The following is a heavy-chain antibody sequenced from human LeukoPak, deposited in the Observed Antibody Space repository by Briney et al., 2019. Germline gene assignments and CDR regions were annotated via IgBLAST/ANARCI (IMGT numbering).Heavy chain of an antibody. D-gene: IGHD3-22*01. CDR1: GFTFGDYA. J-gene: IGHJ4*02. V-gene: IGHV3-49*04. CDR2: IRRKAHGGTT. CDR3: TRVTYYYDNSGYFHFDS. Sequence: SGGSLRLSCTTSGFTFGDYAMSWVRQAPGKGLEWVSFIRRKAHGGTTEYAASVKGRFSSSRDDSKSIAYLQMNSLKTEDTAVYFCTRVTYYYDNSGYFHFDSCGQGSLVTVSS.